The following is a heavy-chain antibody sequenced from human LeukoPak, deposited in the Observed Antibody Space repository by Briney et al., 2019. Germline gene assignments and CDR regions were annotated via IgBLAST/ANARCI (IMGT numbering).Heavy chain of an antibody. CDR3: ARDVTAMVDY. D-gene: IGHD5-18*01. J-gene: IGHJ4*02. CDR1: GFTFSSYE. Sequence: PGGSLRLSCSASGFTFSSYEMNWVRQAPGKGLGWVALISHDGGNEYYADSVKGRFTISRDNSKNTLYLQMNSLRVEDTAVYYCARDVTAMVDYWGQGTLVTVSS. CDR2: ISHDGGNE. V-gene: IGHV3-30-3*01.